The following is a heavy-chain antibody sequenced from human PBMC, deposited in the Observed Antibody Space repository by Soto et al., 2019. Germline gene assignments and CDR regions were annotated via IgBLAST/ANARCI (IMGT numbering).Heavy chain of an antibody. CDR1: GGSISSSNW. V-gene: IGHV4-4*02. CDR3: ARMIPYYSGMDV. Sequence: SETLSLTCAVPGGSISSSNWWSWVRQPPGKGLEWIGEIYHSGSTNYNPSLKSRVTISVDKPKNQFSLKLSSVTAADTAVYYCARMIPYYSGMDVWGQGTTVTVSS. CDR2: IYHSGST. J-gene: IGHJ6*02. D-gene: IGHD3-16*01.